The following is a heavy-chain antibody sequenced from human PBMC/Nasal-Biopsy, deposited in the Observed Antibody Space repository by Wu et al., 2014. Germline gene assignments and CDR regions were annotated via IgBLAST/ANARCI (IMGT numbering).Heavy chain of an antibody. CDR1: GGSMSSSY. CDR2: ISSTGST. J-gene: IGHJ4*02. CDR3: ARDQGYSFDY. V-gene: IGHV4-59*01. Sequence: TVSGGSMSSSYWSWIRQPPGKGLQWIAYISSTGSTSYNPSLKSRVSISLDTSRNQFSLRLSSVTAADTAVYYCARDQGYSFDYWGQGTLVTVSS.